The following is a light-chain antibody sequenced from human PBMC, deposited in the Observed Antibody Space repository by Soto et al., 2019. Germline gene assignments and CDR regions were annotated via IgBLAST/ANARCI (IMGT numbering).Light chain of an antibody. CDR2: AAS. CDR3: LQHNSYPLT. J-gene: IGKJ3*01. Sequence: DIQMTQSPSSLSASVGDRVTITCRASQDIRSDLGWFQQKPGKAPKRLIYAASTLESGVPSRFSGSRYGTGFTLTISSLQPEDFATYYCLQHNSYPLTFGPGTKVDI. CDR1: QDIRSD. V-gene: IGKV1-17*01.